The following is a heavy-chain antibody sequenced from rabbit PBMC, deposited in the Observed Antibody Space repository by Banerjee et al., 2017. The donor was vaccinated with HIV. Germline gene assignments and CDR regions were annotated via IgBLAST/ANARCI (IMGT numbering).Heavy chain of an antibody. V-gene: IGHV1S45*01. CDR2: IAACSNGNT. Sequence: QEQLVESGGDLVQPGASLTLTCTASGFSFSSSIYMCWVRQAPGKGLEWITCIAACSNGNTYYASWAKGRFTISKTASTTVTLQMTSLTVADTATYFCARGSDWVTRLDLWGQGTLVTVS. D-gene: IGHD4-1*01. J-gene: IGHJ3*01. CDR1: GFSFSSSIY. CDR3: ARGSDWVTRLDL.